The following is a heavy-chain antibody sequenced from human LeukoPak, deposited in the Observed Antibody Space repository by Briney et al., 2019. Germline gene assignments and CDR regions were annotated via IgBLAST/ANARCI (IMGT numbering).Heavy chain of an antibody. V-gene: IGHV3-33*06. CDR1: GFSFSSYG. CDR3: AKSRGYYYEKSGPADY. Sequence: GGSLRLSCAASGFSFSSYGMHWVRQAPGKGLEWVAVIWYDGSIKYYGDSVKGRFTISRDNSKNTLYLQMNSLSAEDTAVYYCAKSRGYYYEKSGPADYWGQGTLVTVSS. J-gene: IGHJ4*02. CDR2: IWYDGSIK. D-gene: IGHD3-22*01.